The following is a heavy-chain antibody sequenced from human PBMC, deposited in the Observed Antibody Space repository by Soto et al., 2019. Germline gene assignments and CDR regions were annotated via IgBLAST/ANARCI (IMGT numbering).Heavy chain of an antibody. V-gene: IGHV4-34*01. Sequence: PSETLSLTCAVYGGSFSGYYWSWIRQPPGKGLEWIGEINHSGSTNYNPSLKSRVTISVDTSKNQFSLKLSSVTAADTAVYYCARGQSSANGGYDYWGQGTLVTVSS. D-gene: IGHD3-16*01. J-gene: IGHJ4*02. CDR2: INHSGST. CDR1: GGSFSGYY. CDR3: ARGQSSANGGYDY.